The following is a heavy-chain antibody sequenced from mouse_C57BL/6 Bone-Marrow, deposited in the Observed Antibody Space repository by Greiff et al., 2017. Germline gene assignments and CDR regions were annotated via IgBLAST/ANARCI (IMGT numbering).Heavy chain of an antibody. Sequence: VQLQQSGPGLVKPSQSLSLTCSVTGYSITSGYYWNWIRQFPGNKLEWMGYISYDGSNNYNPSLKNRISITRDTSKNQFFLKLNSVTTEDTATYYCARDIYDGYYEAYWGQGTLVTVSA. V-gene: IGHV3-6*01. J-gene: IGHJ3*01. CDR1: GYSITSGYY. CDR3: ARDIYDGYYEAY. D-gene: IGHD2-3*01. CDR2: ISYDGSN.